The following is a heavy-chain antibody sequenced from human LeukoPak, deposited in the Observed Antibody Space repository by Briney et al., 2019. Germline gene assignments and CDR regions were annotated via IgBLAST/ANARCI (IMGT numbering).Heavy chain of an antibody. CDR2: MNPNSGNT. J-gene: IGHJ5*02. V-gene: IGHV1-8*02. CDR3: ARGSSRVVAAIRNNWFDP. D-gene: IGHD2-15*01. Sequence: GASVKVSCKASGYTFTSYDINWVRQATGQGLEWMGWMNPNSGNTGYVQKFQGRVTMTRDTSISTAYMELSRLRSDDTAVYYCARGSSRVVAAIRNNWFDPWGQGTLVTVSS. CDR1: GYTFTSYD.